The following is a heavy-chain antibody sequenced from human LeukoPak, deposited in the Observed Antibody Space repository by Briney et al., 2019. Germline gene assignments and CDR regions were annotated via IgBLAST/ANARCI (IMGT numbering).Heavy chain of an antibody. D-gene: IGHD4-17*01. CDR2: ISESGGGT. CDR1: GFTFGNLA. CDR3: ARGNGDYAIHPDY. Sequence: GGSLRLSCAASGFTFGNLAMTWVRQAPGKGLEWVSLISESGGGTNYADSVKGRFTISRDNSKNTLYLLINSLRADDTAVYYCARGNGDYAIHPDYWGQGTLVTVSS. V-gene: IGHV3-23*01. J-gene: IGHJ4*02.